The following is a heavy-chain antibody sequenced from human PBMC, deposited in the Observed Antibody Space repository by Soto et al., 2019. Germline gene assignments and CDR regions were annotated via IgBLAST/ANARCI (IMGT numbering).Heavy chain of an antibody. J-gene: IGHJ3*02. Sequence: GGSLRLSCAASGFTFSSYNMDWVRQAPGKGLEWVSSISSSSSFIYYADSVKGRFTISRDNAKNSLYLQMNSLRVEDTALYYCASSGGSSDAFDIWGQGTMVTVSS. CDR1: GFTFSSYN. CDR3: ASSGGSSDAFDI. D-gene: IGHD2-15*01. V-gene: IGHV3-21*01. CDR2: ISSSSSFI.